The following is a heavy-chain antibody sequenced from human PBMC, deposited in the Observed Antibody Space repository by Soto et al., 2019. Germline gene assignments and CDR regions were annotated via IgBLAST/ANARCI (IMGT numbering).Heavy chain of an antibody. J-gene: IGHJ4*02. V-gene: IGHV1-18*01. Sequence: QVQLVQSGAAVKKPGASVKVSCKASGYTFTSYSISWVRQAPGQGLEWMGWISAYNGNTNYPQKRQGRVAMTTDTTTSTAYLELRSLRSDDTAVYYCARDAPPADYWGQGTLVTVSS. CDR3: ARDAPPADY. CDR2: ISAYNGNT. CDR1: GYTFTSYS.